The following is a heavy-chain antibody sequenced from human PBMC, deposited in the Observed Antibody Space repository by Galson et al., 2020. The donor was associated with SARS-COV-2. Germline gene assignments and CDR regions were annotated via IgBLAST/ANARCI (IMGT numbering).Heavy chain of an antibody. V-gene: IGHV4-34*01. CDR1: NGSFIGYY. CDR2: MDHSGST. CDR3: ARGVGPEWGSSWPLY. J-gene: IGHJ4*02. Sequence: SETLSLTCTYNGSFIGYYWTWIRQAPGKGLEWIGEMDHSGSTNYNPSLESRVTISADRTKSLFSLRLTSVTAADTAVYFCARGVGPEWGSSWPLYWGQGTLVTVSS. D-gene: IGHD6-13*01.